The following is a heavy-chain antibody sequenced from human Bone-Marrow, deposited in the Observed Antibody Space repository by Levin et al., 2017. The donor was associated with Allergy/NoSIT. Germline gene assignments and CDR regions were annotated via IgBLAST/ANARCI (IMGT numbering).Heavy chain of an antibody. V-gene: IGHV1-2*06. D-gene: IGHD3-22*01. Sequence: EASVKVSCKASGYTFTGYYMHWVRQAPGQGLEWMGRINPNSGGTNYAQKFQGRVTMTRDTSISTAYMGLSRLRSDDTAVYYCARVDSSGYYASSYNWFDPWGQGTLVTVSS. CDR3: ARVDSSGYYASSYNWFDP. CDR1: GYTFTGYY. J-gene: IGHJ5*02. CDR2: INPNSGGT.